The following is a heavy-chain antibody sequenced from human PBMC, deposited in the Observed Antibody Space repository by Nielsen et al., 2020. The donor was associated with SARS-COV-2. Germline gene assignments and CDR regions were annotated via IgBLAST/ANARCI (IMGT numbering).Heavy chain of an antibody. CDR2: ISISSSTI. J-gene: IGHJ2*01. Sequence: GGSLRLSCAASGFSISSYNMNWVRQAPGKGLEWFSYISISSSTIDYADSVKGRFTISRDNAKNSLFLQMDSLGAEDTAVYFCARCNGPYWYFDLWGRGTQATVSS. V-gene: IGHV3-48*01. CDR3: ARCNGPYWYFDL. CDR1: GFSISSYN. D-gene: IGHD2-8*01.